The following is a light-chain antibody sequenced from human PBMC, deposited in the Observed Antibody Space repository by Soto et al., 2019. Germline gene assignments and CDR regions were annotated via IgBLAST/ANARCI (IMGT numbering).Light chain of an antibody. CDR1: QSVLYSSHNKNY. J-gene: IGKJ4*01. CDR2: WAS. Sequence: DIVMTQSPDSLAVSLGERATINCKSSQSVLYSSHNKNYLSWYQQKPGQPPKLLIYWASTRESGVPDRFSGSGSGTDFTLTISSLQAEDVAVYYCQQYYSTPPTLGGGTKVEIK. CDR3: QQYYSTPPT. V-gene: IGKV4-1*01.